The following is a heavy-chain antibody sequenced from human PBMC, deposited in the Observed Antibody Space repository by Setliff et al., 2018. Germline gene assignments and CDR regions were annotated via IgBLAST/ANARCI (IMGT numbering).Heavy chain of an antibody. Sequence: PSETLSLTCTVSGDSISSRTHYWSWIRQPAGKGLEWIGHIYTSWSTIYNPSLKSRLTISLDTSKNQFSLNLSSVTAADTAVYYCARGRNIAARLFDSWGQGTLVTVSS. CDR2: IYTSWST. CDR1: GDSISSRTHY. V-gene: IGHV4-61*09. D-gene: IGHD6-6*01. J-gene: IGHJ4*02. CDR3: ARGRNIAARLFDS.